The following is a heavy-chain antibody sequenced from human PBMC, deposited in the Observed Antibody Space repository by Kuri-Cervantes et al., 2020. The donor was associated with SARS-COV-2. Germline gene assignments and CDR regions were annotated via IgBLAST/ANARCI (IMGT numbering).Heavy chain of an antibody. J-gene: IGHJ6*02. Sequence: GGSLRLSCAASGFTFSSYEMNWVRQAPGKGLEWVSYISSSGSTIYYADSVKGRFTISRDNAKNSLYLQMNSLRAEDTAVYYCARDSSRITIFGVVTLPLLGGMDVWGQGTTVTVSS. CDR2: ISSSGSTI. CDR3: ARDSSRITIFGVVTLPLLGGMDV. CDR1: GFTFSSYE. V-gene: IGHV3-48*03. D-gene: IGHD3-3*01.